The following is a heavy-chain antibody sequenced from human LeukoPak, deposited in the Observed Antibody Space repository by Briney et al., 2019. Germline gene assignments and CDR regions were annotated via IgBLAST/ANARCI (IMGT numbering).Heavy chain of an antibody. CDR2: ISGSGGST. V-gene: IGHV3-23*01. CDR1: GSTFSSYG. Sequence: QPGGTLRLSCAASGSTFSSYGMSWVRQAPGKGLEWVSAISGSGGSTYYADSVKGRFTISRDNSKNTLYLQMNSLRAEDTAVYYCAKDPRLLPYFFPGYYFDYWGQGTLVTVSS. D-gene: IGHD3-9*01. J-gene: IGHJ4*02. CDR3: AKDPRLLPYFFPGYYFDY.